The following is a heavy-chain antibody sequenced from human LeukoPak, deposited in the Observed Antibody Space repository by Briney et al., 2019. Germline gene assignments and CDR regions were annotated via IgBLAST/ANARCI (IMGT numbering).Heavy chain of an antibody. J-gene: IGHJ3*02. CDR3: ARAKPSNLYYDFWSGSQGYAFDI. D-gene: IGHD3-3*01. CDR1: GFTFSSYA. CDR2: ISGSGGST. V-gene: IGHV3-23*01. Sequence: GGSLRLSCAASGFTFSSYAMSWVRQAPGKGLEWVSAISGSGGSTYYADSVKGRFTISRDNSKNTLYLQMNSLRAEDTAVYYCARAKPSNLYYDFWSGSQGYAFDIWGQGTMVTVSS.